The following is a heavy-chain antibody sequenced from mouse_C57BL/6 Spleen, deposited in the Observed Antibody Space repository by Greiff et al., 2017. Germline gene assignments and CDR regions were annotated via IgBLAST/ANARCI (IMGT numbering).Heavy chain of an antibody. CDR3: ARYDGGTSYWYFDV. D-gene: IGHD5-1*01. CDR2: IRNKANGYTT. V-gene: IGHV7-3*01. J-gene: IGHJ1*03. Sequence: EVKLMESGGGLVQPGGSLSLSCAASGFTFTDYYMSWVRQPPGKALEWLGFIRNKANGYTTEYSASVKGRFTISRDNYQSILYLQMNAMRAAYSATDYCARYDGGTSYWYFDVWGTGTTVTVSA. CDR1: GFTFTDYY.